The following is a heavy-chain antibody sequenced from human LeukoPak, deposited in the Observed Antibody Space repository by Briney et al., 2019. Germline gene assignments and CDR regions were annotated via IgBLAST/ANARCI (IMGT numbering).Heavy chain of an antibody. D-gene: IGHD4-23*01. CDR3: ARKTVVGSYFGY. CDR2: IKQDGSDK. Sequence: GGSLRLSCAASGFTFSSYCMSWVRQAPGKGLEWVADIKQDGSDKYYVDSVKGRFTISRDNAKNSLYLQINRRRAEDTAVYYCARKTVVGSYFGYWGQGTPVTVSS. J-gene: IGHJ4*02. V-gene: IGHV3-7*03. CDR1: GFTFSSYC.